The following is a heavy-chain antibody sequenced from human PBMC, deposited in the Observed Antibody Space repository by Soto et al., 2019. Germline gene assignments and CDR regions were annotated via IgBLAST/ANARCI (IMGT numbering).Heavy chain of an antibody. CDR2: IYYSGST. V-gene: IGHV4-59*01. Sequence: KPSETLSLTCTVSGGSISSYYWSWIRQPPGKGLEWIGYIYYSGSTNYNPSLKSRVTISVDTSKNQFSLKLSSVTAADTAVYYCARDSPPGDIWSGKDGYYGKDVWGQGTTVTVSS. CDR1: GGSISSYY. J-gene: IGHJ6*02. CDR3: ARDSPPGDIWSGKDGYYGKDV. D-gene: IGHD3-3*01.